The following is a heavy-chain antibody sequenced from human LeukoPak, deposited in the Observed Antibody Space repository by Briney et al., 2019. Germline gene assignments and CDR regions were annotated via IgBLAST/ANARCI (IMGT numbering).Heavy chain of an antibody. D-gene: IGHD3-22*01. Sequence: GGALRLSCAVSGFTFSSYAMSWVRQAPGKGLEWVSAISGSGGSTYYADSVKGRFTISRDNSKNTLYLQMNSLRAEDTAVYYCASRSYYYDSSGYYKDYWGQGTLVTVSS. J-gene: IGHJ4*02. V-gene: IGHV3-23*01. CDR3: ASRSYYYDSSGYYKDY. CDR1: GFTFSSYA. CDR2: ISGSGGST.